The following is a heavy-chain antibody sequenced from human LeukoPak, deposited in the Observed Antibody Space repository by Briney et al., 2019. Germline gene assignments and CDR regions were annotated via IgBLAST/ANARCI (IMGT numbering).Heavy chain of an antibody. V-gene: IGHV4-34*01. Sequence: SETLSFTCAVYGGSFSGYYWSWIRQPPGKGLEWIGEINHSGSTNYNPSLKSRVTISVDTSKNQFSLKLSSVTAADTAVYYCARGRGLIAVAGRDYYGMDVWGKGTTVTVSS. D-gene: IGHD6-19*01. CDR3: ARGRGLIAVAGRDYYGMDV. CDR2: INHSGST. J-gene: IGHJ6*04. CDR1: GGSFSGYY.